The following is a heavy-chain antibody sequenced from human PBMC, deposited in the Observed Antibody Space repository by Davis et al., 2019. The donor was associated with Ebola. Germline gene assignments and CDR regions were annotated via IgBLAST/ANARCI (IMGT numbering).Heavy chain of an antibody. Sequence: GGSLRLSCAASGFTFSDHYMDWVRQAPGKGLEWVAYISGGYTYYAESVKGRFTISRDSAKDSLYLQMNSLRDEDTAVYYCARDRLGQYCSGGSCYYYYYGMDVWGQGTTVTVSS. CDR3: ARDRLGQYCSGGSCYYYYYGMDV. V-gene: IGHV3-69-1*01. CDR2: ISGGYT. D-gene: IGHD2-15*01. J-gene: IGHJ6*02. CDR1: GFTFSDHY.